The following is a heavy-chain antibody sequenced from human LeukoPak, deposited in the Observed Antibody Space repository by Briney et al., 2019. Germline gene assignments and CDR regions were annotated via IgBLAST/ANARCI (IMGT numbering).Heavy chain of an antibody. J-gene: IGHJ4*02. D-gene: IGHD1-26*01. CDR1: GFTFSSYS. Sequence: GGSLRLSCAASGFTFSSYSMNWVRQAPGKGREGVSFISSSSSTIYYADSVKGRLTISRDNPKNSLYLQMNSLRAEDTALYYCARDRGGSYSTIDYWGEGTLVTVSS. CDR3: ARDRGGSYSTIDY. V-gene: IGHV3-48*04. CDR2: ISSSSSTI.